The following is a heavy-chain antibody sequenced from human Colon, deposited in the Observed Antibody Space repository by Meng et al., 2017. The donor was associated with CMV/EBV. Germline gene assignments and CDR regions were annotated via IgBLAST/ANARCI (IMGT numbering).Heavy chain of an antibody. CDR2: SRNQANIYTT. Sequence: GGSLRLSCATSGFSFSDHYMDWVRHAPGKGLECVFRSRNQANIYTTEYAPSVRGRFTISRDVSKKLLFLHMTSLKSDDTAVYYCTSVYWYENYFDHWGQGTLVTVSS. J-gene: IGHJ4*02. D-gene: IGHD2-8*02. CDR3: TSVYWYENYFDH. CDR1: GFSFSDHY. V-gene: IGHV3-72*01.